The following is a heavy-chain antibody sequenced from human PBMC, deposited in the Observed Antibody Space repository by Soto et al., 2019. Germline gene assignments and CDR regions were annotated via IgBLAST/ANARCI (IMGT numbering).Heavy chain of an antibody. J-gene: IGHJ1*01. CDR3: ARDGRYCSGGSCFDEYFQH. D-gene: IGHD2-15*01. CDR2: IKQDGSEK. Sequence: PGGSLRLSCAASGFTFSSYWMSWVRQAPGKGLEWVANIKQDGSEKYYVDSVKGRFTISRDNAKNSLYLQMNSLRAEDTAVYYCARDGRYCSGGSCFDEYFQHWGQGTLVTVSS. CDR1: GFTFSSYW. V-gene: IGHV3-7*01.